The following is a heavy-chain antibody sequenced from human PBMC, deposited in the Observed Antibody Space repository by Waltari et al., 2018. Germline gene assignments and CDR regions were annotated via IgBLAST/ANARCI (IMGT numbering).Heavy chain of an antibody. CDR3: ARGGSFDY. Sequence: QVQLQESGPGLVKPSETLSLTCTVPVGSISSHYWSWIRQPPGKGLEWIGYIYYSGSTNYNPSLKSRVTISVDTSKNQFSLKLSSVTAADTAVYYCARGGSFDYWGQGTLVTVSS. J-gene: IGHJ4*02. CDR2: IYYSGST. CDR1: VGSISSHY. V-gene: IGHV4-59*11. D-gene: IGHD2-15*01.